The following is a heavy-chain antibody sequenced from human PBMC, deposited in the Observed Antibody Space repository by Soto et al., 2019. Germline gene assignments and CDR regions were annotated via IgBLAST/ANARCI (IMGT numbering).Heavy chain of an antibody. CDR2: ISAYNGNT. D-gene: IGHD2-21*01. V-gene: IGHV1-18*01. Sequence: ASVKVSCKASGYTFTSYAISWVRQAPGQGLEWMGWISAYNGNTNYAQKLQGRVTMTTDTSTSTAYMELRSLRSDDTAVYYCARDTIQRGHDAFDIWGQGTMVTVSS. J-gene: IGHJ3*02. CDR3: ARDTIQRGHDAFDI. CDR1: GYTFTSYA.